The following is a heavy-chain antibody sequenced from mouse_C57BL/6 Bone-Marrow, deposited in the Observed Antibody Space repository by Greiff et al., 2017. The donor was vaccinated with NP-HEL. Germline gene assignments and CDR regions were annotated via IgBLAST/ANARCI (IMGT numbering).Heavy chain of an antibody. CDR3: VRNAYYGSSYDAMDY. J-gene: IGHJ4*01. V-gene: IGHV10-1*01. Sequence: EVKLMESGGGLVQPKGSLKLSCAASGFSFNTYAMNWVRQAPGKGLEWVARIRSKSNNYATYYADSVKDRFTISRDDSESMLYLQMNNLKTEDTAMYYCVRNAYYGSSYDAMDYWGQGTSVTVSS. D-gene: IGHD1-1*01. CDR1: GFSFNTYA. CDR2: IRSKSNNYAT.